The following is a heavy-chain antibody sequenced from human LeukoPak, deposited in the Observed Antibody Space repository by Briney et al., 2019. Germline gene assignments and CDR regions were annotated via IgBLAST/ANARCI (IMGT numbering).Heavy chain of an antibody. Sequence: PGGSLRLSCAASGFTFSSYGMHWVRQAPGKGLEWVAFIRYDGSNKYYADSVKGRFTISRDNSKNTLYLQMSSLRAEDTAVYYCAKESGITMIVDPILLDYWGQGTLVTVSS. CDR2: IRYDGSNK. V-gene: IGHV3-30*02. CDR1: GFTFSSYG. D-gene: IGHD3-22*01. CDR3: AKESGITMIVDPILLDY. J-gene: IGHJ4*02.